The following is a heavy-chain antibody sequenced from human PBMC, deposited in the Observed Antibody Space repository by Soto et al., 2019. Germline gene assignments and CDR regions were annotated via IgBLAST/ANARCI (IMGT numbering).Heavy chain of an antibody. CDR1: GGSFSGYY. CDR2: INHSGST. Sequence: SATLSLTCAVYGGSFSGYYRSWIRQPPGKGLEWIGEINHSGSTNYNPSLKSRVTISVDTSKNQFSLKLSSVTAADTAVYYCARNWFDPWGQGTLVTVSS. CDR3: ARNWFDP. J-gene: IGHJ5*02. V-gene: IGHV4-34*01.